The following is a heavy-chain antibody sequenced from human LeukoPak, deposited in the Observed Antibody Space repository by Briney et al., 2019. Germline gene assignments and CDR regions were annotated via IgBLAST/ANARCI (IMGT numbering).Heavy chain of an antibody. J-gene: IGHJ5*02. D-gene: IGHD3-9*01. V-gene: IGHV4-31*03. CDR2: IYYSGST. Sequence: PSQTLSLTCTVSGGSISSGGYYWSWIRQHPGKGLEWIGYIYYSGSTYYNPSLKSRVIISVDTSKNQFSLKLSSVTAADTAVYYCARVMDILTGQSWFDPWGQGTLVTVSS. CDR1: GGSISSGGYY. CDR3: ARVMDILTGQSWFDP.